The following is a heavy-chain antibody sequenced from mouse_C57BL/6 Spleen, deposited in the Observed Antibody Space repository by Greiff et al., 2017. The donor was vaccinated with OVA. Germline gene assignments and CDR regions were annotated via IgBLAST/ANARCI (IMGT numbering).Heavy chain of an antibody. CDR2: ISDGGSYT. V-gene: IGHV5-4*01. J-gene: IGHJ2*01. D-gene: IGHD2-2*01. Sequence: EVKVVESGGGLVKPGGSLKLSCAASGFTFSSYAMSWVRQTPEKRLEWVATISDGGSYTYYPDNVKGRFTISRDNAKNNLYLQMSHLKSEDTAMYYCAKEPYGYDGRGRFYYWGQGTTLTVSS. CDR3: AKEPYGYDGRGRFYY. CDR1: GFTFSSYA.